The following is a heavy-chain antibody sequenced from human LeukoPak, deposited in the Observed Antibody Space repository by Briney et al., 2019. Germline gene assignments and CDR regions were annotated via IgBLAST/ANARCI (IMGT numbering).Heavy chain of an antibody. Sequence: GRSLRLSCAASEFTFSSYEMNWVRQAPGKGLEWVSYISSSGSSIYYADSVKGRFTISRDNAKNSLYLQMNSLRAEDTAVYYCARVDNSGWYPGLIDYWGQGTLVTVSS. V-gene: IGHV3-48*03. CDR3: ARVDNSGWYPGLIDY. CDR1: EFTFSSYE. CDR2: ISSSGSSI. D-gene: IGHD6-19*01. J-gene: IGHJ4*02.